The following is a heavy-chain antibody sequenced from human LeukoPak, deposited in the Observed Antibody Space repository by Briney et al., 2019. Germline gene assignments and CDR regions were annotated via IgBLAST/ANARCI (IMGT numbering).Heavy chain of an antibody. CDR1: GGTFSSYA. J-gene: IGHJ6*02. D-gene: IGHD2-2*01. CDR3: ARVVLGYCSSTSCYYYYGMDV. Sequence: ASVKVSCKASGGTFSSYAISWVRQAPGQGLEWMGRIIPILGIANYAQKFQGRVTITADKSTSTAYMELSSLRSEDTAVYYCARVVLGYCSSTSCYYYYGMDVWGQGTTVTVSS. CDR2: IIPILGIA. V-gene: IGHV1-69*04.